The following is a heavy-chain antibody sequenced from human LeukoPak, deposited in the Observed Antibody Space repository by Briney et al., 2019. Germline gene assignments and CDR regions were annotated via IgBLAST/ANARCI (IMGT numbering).Heavy chain of an antibody. D-gene: IGHD2-2*01. Sequence: SETLSLTCTVSGGSISSYYWSWIRQPAGKGLEWIGRIYTSGSTNYNPSLKSRVTMSVGTSKNQFSLKLSSVTAADTAVYYCARRYCSSTSCWWDWFDPWGQGTLVTVSS. CDR1: GGSISSYY. CDR2: IYTSGST. CDR3: ARRYCSSTSCWWDWFDP. J-gene: IGHJ5*02. V-gene: IGHV4-4*07.